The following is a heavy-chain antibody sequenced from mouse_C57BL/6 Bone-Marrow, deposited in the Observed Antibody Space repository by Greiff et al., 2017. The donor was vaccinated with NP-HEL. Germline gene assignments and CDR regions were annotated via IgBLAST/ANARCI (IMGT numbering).Heavy chain of an antibody. D-gene: IGHD2-4*01. Sequence: QVQLQQSGAELVRPGTSVKVSCKASGYAFTNYLIEWVKQRPGQGLEWIGVINPGGGGTNYNEKFKGKATLTADKSSSTAYMQLSSLTSEDSAVYFCARGGIYYDYAWFAYWGQGTVVTVSA. CDR3: ARGGIYYDYAWFAY. V-gene: IGHV1-54*01. J-gene: IGHJ3*01. CDR1: GYAFTNYL. CDR2: INPGGGGT.